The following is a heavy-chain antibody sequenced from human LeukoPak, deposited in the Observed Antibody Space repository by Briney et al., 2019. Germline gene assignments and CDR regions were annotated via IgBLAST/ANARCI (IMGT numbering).Heavy chain of an antibody. Sequence: GGSLRLSCVASGFVVSDYYMVWVRQTPGKGLEWLSYMSSRDDVIYYADSVKGRFTISMDTAENSVYLQLNSLRADDTAVYYCAREQWFRWDYWGQGILVAVSS. J-gene: IGHJ4*02. CDR1: GFVVSDYY. D-gene: IGHD3-22*01. CDR3: AREQWFRWDY. V-gene: IGHV3-11*01. CDR2: MSSRDDVI.